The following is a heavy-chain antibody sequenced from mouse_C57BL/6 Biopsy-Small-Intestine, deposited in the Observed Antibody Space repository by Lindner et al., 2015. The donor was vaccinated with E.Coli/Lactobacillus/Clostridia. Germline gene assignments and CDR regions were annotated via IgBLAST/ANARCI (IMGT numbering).Heavy chain of an antibody. CDR3: ARSRNLYGTSPYYFYY. J-gene: IGHJ2*01. Sequence: VQLQESGPELVKPGASVKISCKASGYSFTGYYMHWVKQSHGNILDWIGYIYPYNGVSSYNQKFEGKATLTVDKSSSTAYMELRSLTSEDSAVYYCARSRNLYGTSPYYFYYWGQGTTLTVSS. CDR1: GYSFTGYY. V-gene: IGHV1-31*01. CDR2: IYPYNGVS. D-gene: IGHD1-1*01.